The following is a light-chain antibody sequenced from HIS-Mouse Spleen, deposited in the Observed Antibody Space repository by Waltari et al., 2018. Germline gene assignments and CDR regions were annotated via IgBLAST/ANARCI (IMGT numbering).Light chain of an antibody. V-gene: IGLV2-11*01. Sequence: QSALTQPRSVSGSPGQSVTISCTGTSSDVGGYNYVSWYQQHPGKAPKLMIYEVSKRPSGVRDRFSGSKSGNTASLTISGLQAEDEADYYCSSYTSSSTYVFGTGTKVTVL. J-gene: IGLJ1*01. CDR3: SSYTSSSTYV. CDR1: SSDVGGYNY. CDR2: EVS.